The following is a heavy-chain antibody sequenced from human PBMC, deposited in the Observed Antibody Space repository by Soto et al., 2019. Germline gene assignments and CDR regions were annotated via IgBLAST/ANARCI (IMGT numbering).Heavy chain of an antibody. CDR2: ITSSSDTI. CDR1: GFTFSSFH. J-gene: IGHJ5*02. CDR3: ARDPRESPYSSSWYTDNWYDP. D-gene: IGHD6-13*01. V-gene: IGHV3-48*04. Sequence: PGGSLRLSCAASGFTFSSFHMNWVRQAPGRGLEWVAYITSSSDTIYYSDSVKGRFTISRDNAKNSLYLQMNSLRAEDTAVYHCARDPRESPYSSSWYTDNWYDPWSQGTLVTVSS.